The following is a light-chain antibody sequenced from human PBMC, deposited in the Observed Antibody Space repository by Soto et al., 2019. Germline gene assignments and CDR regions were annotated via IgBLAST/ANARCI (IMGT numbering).Light chain of an antibody. J-gene: IGLJ2*01. CDR3: GSYTFTSTPHVL. CDR2: EVT. Sequence: QSALTQPASVSGSPGQSITISCSGTSSDVGSYNYVSWYQQHPGKAPKLMIYEVTYRPSGVSNRFSGSKSGNTASLTISGLQAEDEADYYCGSYTFTSTPHVLFGRGTKLTVL. V-gene: IGLV2-14*01. CDR1: SSDVGSYNY.